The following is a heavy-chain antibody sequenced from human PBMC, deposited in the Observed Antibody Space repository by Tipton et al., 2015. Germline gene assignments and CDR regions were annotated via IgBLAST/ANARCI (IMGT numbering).Heavy chain of an antibody. Sequence: TLSLTCDVSGYSISSGYYWSWIRQPPGKGLEWIGSFFHSGNTFHNPSLRSRVIISVDTSKNQISLTVTSVTAADTAVYYCARGQYYDFWSGYYLNPYFDYWGQGTLVTVSS. CDR1: GYSISSGYY. V-gene: IGHV4-38-2*01. D-gene: IGHD3-3*01. J-gene: IGHJ4*02. CDR2: FFHSGNT. CDR3: ARGQYYDFWSGYYLNPYFDY.